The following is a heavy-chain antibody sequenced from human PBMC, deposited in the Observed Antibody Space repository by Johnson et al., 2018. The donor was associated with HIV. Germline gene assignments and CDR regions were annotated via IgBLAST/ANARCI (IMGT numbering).Heavy chain of an antibody. J-gene: IGHJ3*02. Sequence: VLLVESGGGVVQPGRSLRLSCAASGFTFSSYWMSWVRQAPGKGLEWVANIKQDGSEKYYVDSVKGRFTISRDNAKNSLYLQMNSLRAEDTAVYYCARIPILRYFDWLYDAFDIWGQGTMVTVSS. V-gene: IGHV3-7*01. CDR3: ARIPILRYFDWLYDAFDI. CDR1: GFTFSSYW. CDR2: IKQDGSEK. D-gene: IGHD3-9*01.